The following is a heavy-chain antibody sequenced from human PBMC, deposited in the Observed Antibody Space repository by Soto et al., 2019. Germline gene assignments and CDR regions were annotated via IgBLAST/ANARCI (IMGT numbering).Heavy chain of an antibody. D-gene: IGHD2-21*02. CDR3: GRRHGLTVEAYY. CDR2: IYRGDSDT. V-gene: IGHV5-51*01. J-gene: IGHJ4*02. Sequence: PGESLKISCKGCVYSFTSYWIGWVRQMPGKCLEWMGIIYRGDSDTXXSPSFQAXXTISADKSISTXYLQWXDVKASDPSMYYCGRRHGLTVEAYYWRQGTLVTVSS. CDR1: VYSFTSYW.